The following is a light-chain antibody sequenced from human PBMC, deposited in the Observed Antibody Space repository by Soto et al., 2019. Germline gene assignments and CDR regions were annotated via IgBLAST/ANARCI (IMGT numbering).Light chain of an antibody. J-gene: IGKJ1*01. Sequence: DIQMTQSPSTLPASVGDRVTITCRASQTISGWLAWYQQRPGKAPNLLIFDASTLESGVPSRFSGSGSGTEYTLTISSLQPDDFATYCCQHYNSYSEAFGQGTKVDIK. V-gene: IGKV1-5*01. CDR2: DAS. CDR1: QTISGW. CDR3: QHYNSYSEA.